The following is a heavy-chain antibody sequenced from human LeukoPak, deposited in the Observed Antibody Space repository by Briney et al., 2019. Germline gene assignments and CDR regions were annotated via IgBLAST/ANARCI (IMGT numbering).Heavy chain of an antibody. CDR3: AREGPLGYYDSSGYPSYYYGMDV. CDR1: GYTFTSYA. J-gene: IGHJ6*02. V-gene: IGHV1-3*01. D-gene: IGHD3-22*01. CDR2: INAGNGNT. Sequence: GASVKVSCKASGYTFTSYAMHWVRQAPGQRLEWMGWINAGNGNTKYSQKLQGRVTITRDTSASTAYMELSSLRSEDTAVYYCAREGPLGYYDSSGYPSYYYGMDVWGQGTTVTASS.